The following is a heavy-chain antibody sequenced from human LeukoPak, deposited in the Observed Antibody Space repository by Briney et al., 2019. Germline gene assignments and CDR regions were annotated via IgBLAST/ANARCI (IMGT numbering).Heavy chain of an antibody. V-gene: IGHV4-39*01. CDR3: ARSYYDFWSEWFDP. CDR1: GGSISSSSYY. Sequence: SETLSLTCTVSGGSISSSSYYWGWIRQPPGKGLEWIGSIYYSGSTYYNPSLKSRVTISVDTSKNQFSLKLSSVTAADTAVYYCARSYYDFWSEWFDPWGQGTLVTVSS. CDR2: IYYSGST. D-gene: IGHD3-3*01. J-gene: IGHJ5*02.